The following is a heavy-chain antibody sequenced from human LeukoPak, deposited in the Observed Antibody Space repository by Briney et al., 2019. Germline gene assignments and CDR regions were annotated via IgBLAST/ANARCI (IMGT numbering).Heavy chain of an antibody. J-gene: IGHJ6*03. V-gene: IGHV4-34*01. CDR1: GGSFSGYY. CDR2: INHRRST. Sequence: SETLSLTCAVYGGSFSGYYWSWIRQPPGKGLEWIGEINHRRSTNYNPSLKSRVTMSVDTSKNQFSLNLSSVTAADTAVYYCARVRYQLLYYYYYYMDVWGKGTTVTVSS. CDR3: ARVRYQLLYYYYYYMDV. D-gene: IGHD2-2*01.